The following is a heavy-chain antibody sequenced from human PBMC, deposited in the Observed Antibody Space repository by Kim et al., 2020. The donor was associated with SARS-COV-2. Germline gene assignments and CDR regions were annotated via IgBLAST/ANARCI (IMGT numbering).Heavy chain of an antibody. CDR2: ISYDGSNK. Sequence: GGSLRLSCAASGFTFSSYAMHWVRQAPGKGLEWVAVISYDGSNKYYADSVKGRFTISRDNSKNTLYLQMNSLTAEDTAVYYCAKDGVWGSYRPPGDYWGQGTLVTGSS. J-gene: IGHJ4*02. CDR3: AKDGVWGSYRPPGDY. V-gene: IGHV3-30*18. D-gene: IGHD3-16*02. CDR1: GFTFSSYA.